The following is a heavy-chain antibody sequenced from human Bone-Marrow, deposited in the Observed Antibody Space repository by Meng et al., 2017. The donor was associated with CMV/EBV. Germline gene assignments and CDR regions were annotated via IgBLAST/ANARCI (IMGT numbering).Heavy chain of an antibody. V-gene: IGHV3-21*01. J-gene: IGHJ6*02. Sequence: GESLKISCPASGFTFSSYSMNWVRQAPGKGLEWVSSISSSSSYIYYADSVKGRFTISRDNAKNSLYLQMNSLRAEDTAVYYCASTQPDGYDFWSGGSYYYYGMDVWGQGTTVTFYS. D-gene: IGHD3-3*01. CDR3: ASTQPDGYDFWSGGSYYYYGMDV. CDR2: ISSSSSYI. CDR1: GFTFSSYS.